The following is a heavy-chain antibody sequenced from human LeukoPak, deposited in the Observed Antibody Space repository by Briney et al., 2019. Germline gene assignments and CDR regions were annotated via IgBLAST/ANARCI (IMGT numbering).Heavy chain of an antibody. D-gene: IGHD1-26*01. CDR3: AAGGSYYNPLFDY. CDR2: IVVGSGNT. V-gene: IGHV1-58*02. J-gene: IGHJ4*02. Sequence: ASVKVSCKASGFTFTSSATQWVRQARGQRLEWIGRIVVGSGNTNYAQKFQERVTITRDMSTSTAYMELSSLRSEDTAVYYCAAGGSYYNPLFDYWGQGTLVTVSS. CDR1: GFTFTSSA.